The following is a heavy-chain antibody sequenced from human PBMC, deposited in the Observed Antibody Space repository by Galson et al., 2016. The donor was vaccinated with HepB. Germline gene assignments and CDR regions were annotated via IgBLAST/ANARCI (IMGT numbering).Heavy chain of an antibody. CDR3: ARDSGRNRLHSTSKNTIEY. J-gene: IGHJ4*02. D-gene: IGHD1-14*01. V-gene: IGHV1-18*01. CDR1: GYSFTSYG. CDR2: VNTYNGDT. Sequence: SVKVSCKASGYSFTSYGISWVRQAPGQGLEWLAWVNTYNGDTNYAPQVQGRVTMTAETSTTTAYMELKRLTSDDTAMYYCARDSGRNRLHSTSKNTIEYGGQGTLVTVSS.